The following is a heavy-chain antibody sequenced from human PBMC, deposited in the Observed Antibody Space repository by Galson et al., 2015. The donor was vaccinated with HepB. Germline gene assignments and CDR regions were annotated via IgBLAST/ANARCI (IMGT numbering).Heavy chain of an antibody. CDR2: ISSSSSYI. J-gene: IGHJ2*01. Sequence: SLRLSCAASGFTFSSYSMNWVRQAPGKGLEWVSSISSSSSYIYYADSVKGRFTISRDNAKNSLYLQMNSLRAEDTAVYYCARRTRGAQRAWYFDLWGRGTLVTVSS. D-gene: IGHD1-26*01. CDR3: ARRTRGAQRAWYFDL. CDR1: GFTFSSYS. V-gene: IGHV3-21*01.